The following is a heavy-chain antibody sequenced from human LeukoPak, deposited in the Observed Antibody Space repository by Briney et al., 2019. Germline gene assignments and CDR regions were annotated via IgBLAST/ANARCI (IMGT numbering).Heavy chain of an antibody. CDR2: FDPEDAEA. Sequence: ASVKVSCKVSGYTLTELSMRWVRQAPGKGLEWMAGFDPEDAEAIYAQNFQGRVTMAGDTATDTAYMELSSLRSEDTAVYYCATGTSGFSDAFDIWGHGTMVTVSS. V-gene: IGHV1-24*01. J-gene: IGHJ3*02. CDR1: GYTLTELS. CDR3: ATGTSGFSDAFDI. D-gene: IGHD3-10*01.